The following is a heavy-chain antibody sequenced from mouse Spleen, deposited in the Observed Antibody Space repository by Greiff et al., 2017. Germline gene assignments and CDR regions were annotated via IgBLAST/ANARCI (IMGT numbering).Heavy chain of an antibody. D-gene: IGHD2-5*01. V-gene: IGHV5-4*01. Sequence: EVKLVESGGGLVKPGGSLKLSCAASGFTFSSYAMSWVRQTPEKRLEWVATISDGGSYTYYPDNVKGRFTISRDNAKNNLYLQMSHLKSEDTAMYYCARDRGYSNSFDYWGQGTTLTVSS. CDR3: ARDRGYSNSFDY. CDR2: ISDGGSYT. J-gene: IGHJ2*01. CDR1: GFTFSSYA.